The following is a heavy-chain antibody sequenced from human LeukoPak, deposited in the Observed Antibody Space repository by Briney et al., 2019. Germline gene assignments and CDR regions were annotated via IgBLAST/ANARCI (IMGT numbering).Heavy chain of an antibody. V-gene: IGHV4-4*07. Sequence: SETLSLTCTVSGGSISSYYWSWIRQPAGKGLEWIGSIYYSGSTYYNPSLKSRVTISVDRSKNQFSLKLSSVTAADTAVYYCARGLYSSSWLDYWGQGTLVTVSS. CDR1: GGSISSYY. CDR3: ARGLYSSSWLDY. D-gene: IGHD6-13*01. J-gene: IGHJ4*02. CDR2: IYYSGST.